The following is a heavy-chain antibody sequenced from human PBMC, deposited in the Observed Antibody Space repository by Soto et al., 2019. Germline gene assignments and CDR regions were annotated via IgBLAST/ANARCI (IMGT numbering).Heavy chain of an antibody. Sequence: PSETLSLTCTVSGRPVSSGGYYWTWIRQHPGRGLEWIGYIYHIGSPYYNPSLENRVTISLDTSKNQFSLNLTSVTAADTAIYYCVRDRASDSSGHWFDTWGQGTLVTVSS. CDR3: VRDRASDSSGHWFDT. J-gene: IGHJ5*02. D-gene: IGHD3-22*01. V-gene: IGHV4-31*03. CDR2: IYHIGSP. CDR1: GRPVSSGGYY.